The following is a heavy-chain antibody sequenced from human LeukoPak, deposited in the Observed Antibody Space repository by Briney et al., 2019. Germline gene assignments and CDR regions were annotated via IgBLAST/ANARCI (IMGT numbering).Heavy chain of an antibody. Sequence: PSETLSLTCTVSGGSISSYYWNWIRQPAGKGLEWIGRSHISGSTNYNPSLKSRVTMSVDTSKNQFSLKLSSVTAADTAVHYCARGKVVAGTPGQNSWDYWGQGTLVTVSS. D-gene: IGHD6-19*01. CDR1: GGSISSYY. CDR2: SHISGST. J-gene: IGHJ4*02. V-gene: IGHV4-4*07. CDR3: ARGKVVAGTPGQNSWDY.